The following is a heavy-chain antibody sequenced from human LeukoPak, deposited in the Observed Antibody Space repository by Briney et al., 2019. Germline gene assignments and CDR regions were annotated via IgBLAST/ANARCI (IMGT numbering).Heavy chain of an antibody. CDR2: IYSGGSA. V-gene: IGHV3-66*02. D-gene: IGHD6-19*01. Sequence: GGSLRLSCAASGFTVSSSFMNWVRQAPGKGLEWVSLIYSGGSAYYADSVKGRFTISRDNSNNTLYVQMNSLRAEDTAVYYCRLAVAGTNTFDYWGQGTVVTVSS. CDR1: GFTVSSSF. J-gene: IGHJ4*02. CDR3: RLAVAGTNTFDY.